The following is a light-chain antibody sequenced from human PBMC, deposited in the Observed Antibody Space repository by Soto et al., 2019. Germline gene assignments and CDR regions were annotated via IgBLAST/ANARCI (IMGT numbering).Light chain of an antibody. J-gene: IGLJ2*01. CDR1: SSDVGGHNS. CDR3: SSYAGSSTFVV. V-gene: IGLV2-14*01. CDR2: DVS. Sequence: QSVLTQPASVSGSPGQSITISCTGTSSDVGGHNSVAWYQHNPGKAPRLMIYDVSNRPSGVSSRFSGSKSGNTASLSISGLQAEDEADYYCSSYAGSSTFVVFGGGTKVTVL.